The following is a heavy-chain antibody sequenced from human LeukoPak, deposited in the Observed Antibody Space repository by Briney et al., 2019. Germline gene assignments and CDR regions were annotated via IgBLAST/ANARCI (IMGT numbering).Heavy chain of an antibody. V-gene: IGHV3-74*01. CDR2: INSDGSST. CDR3: ARVWFGELFRYFDY. J-gene: IGHJ4*02. CDR1: GFTFSSYW. Sequence: TGGSLRLSCAASGFTFSSYWMHWVRQAPGKGLVWVSRINSDGSSTSYADSVKGRFTISRDNAKNTLYLQMNSLRAEDTAVYYCARVWFGELFRYFDYWGQGTLVTVSS. D-gene: IGHD3-10*01.